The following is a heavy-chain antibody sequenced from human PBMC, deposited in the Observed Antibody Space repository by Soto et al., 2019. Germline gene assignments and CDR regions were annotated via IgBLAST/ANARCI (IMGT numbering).Heavy chain of an antibody. D-gene: IGHD4-17*01. CDR1: GFPISSTYS. CDR2: ISHSGTT. Sequence: SETLSLTCLVSGFPISSTYSWGWIRQPPGKGLEWNGSISHSGTTSYSPSLTSRVSISVDTSTNQVSLKLTSVTAADTAVYFCARVTMVIRDSDHFGVDVWGHGTTVTVSS. CDR3: ARVTMVIRDSDHFGVDV. V-gene: IGHV4-38-2*02. J-gene: IGHJ6*02.